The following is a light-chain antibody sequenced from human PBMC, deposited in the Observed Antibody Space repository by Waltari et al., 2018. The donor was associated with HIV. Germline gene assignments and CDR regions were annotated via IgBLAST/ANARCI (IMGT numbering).Light chain of an antibody. CDR3: ATWDSSLRTVI. CDR1: TSDIGKNH. V-gene: IGLV1-51*02. CDR2: ENE. Sequence: QSVLTQSPSVSAAPGQKVTISCYGSTSDIGKNHVSWYQQFPGRAPKLRIYENENRPSVMPGRFSGSKFGTSATLDITGLQTGDEAVYFCATWDSSLRTVIYGGGTNLTVL. J-gene: IGLJ2*01.